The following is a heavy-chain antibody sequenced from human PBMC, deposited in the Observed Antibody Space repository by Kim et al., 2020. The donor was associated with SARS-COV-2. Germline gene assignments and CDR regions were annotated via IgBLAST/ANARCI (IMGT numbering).Heavy chain of an antibody. CDR3: ARSPIAVAGTGWRY. CDR2: ISSSSSYI. V-gene: IGHV3-21*01. D-gene: IGHD6-19*01. CDR1: GFTFSSYS. Sequence: GGSLRLSCAASGFTFSSYSMNWVRQAPGKGLEWVSSISSSSSYIYYADSVKGRFTISRDNAKNSLYLQMNSLRAKDTAVYYCARSPIAVAGTGWRYWGQGTLVTVSS. J-gene: IGHJ4*02.